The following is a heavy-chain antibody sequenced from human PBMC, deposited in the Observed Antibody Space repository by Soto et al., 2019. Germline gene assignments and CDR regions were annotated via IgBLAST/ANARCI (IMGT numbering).Heavy chain of an antibody. CDR3: ARKVWNQYFDY. V-gene: IGHV3-11*01. J-gene: IGHJ4*02. D-gene: IGHD1-1*01. CDR2: ISSSSNTI. Sequence: GGSLRLSCAASGSSFSDYYMSWIRLAPGKGLEWVSSISSSSNTISYADSVKGRFTISRDNAKNSLYLQINSLRAEDTAVYYCARKVWNQYFDYWGQGTLVTVSS. CDR1: GSSFSDYY.